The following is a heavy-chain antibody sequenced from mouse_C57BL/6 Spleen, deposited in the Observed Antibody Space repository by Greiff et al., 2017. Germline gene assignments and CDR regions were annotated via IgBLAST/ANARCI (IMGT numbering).Heavy chain of an antibody. J-gene: IGHJ1*03. Sequence: QVQLQQSGAELVRPGASVTLSCKASGYTFTDYEMPWVKQTPVHGLEWIGAIDPETGGTAYNQKFKGKAILTADKSSSTAYMELRSLTSEDSAVYYLTLITTVVATGYFDVWGTGTTVTVSS. V-gene: IGHV1-15*01. D-gene: IGHD1-1*01. CDR1: GYTFTDYE. CDR3: TLITTVVATGYFDV. CDR2: IDPETGGT.